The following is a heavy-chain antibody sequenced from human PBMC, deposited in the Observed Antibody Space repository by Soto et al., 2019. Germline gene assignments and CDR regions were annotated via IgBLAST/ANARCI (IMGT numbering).Heavy chain of an antibody. CDR3: ARHLGYCSGGSCYGAPHAFDI. V-gene: IGHV1-46*01. CDR1: GYTFTSYY. Sequence: ASVKVSCKASGYTFTSYYMHWVRQAPGQGLEWMGIINPSGGSTSYAQKFQGRVTMTRDTSTSTVYMELSSLRSEDTAVYYCARHLGYCSGGSCYGAPHAFDIWGQGTMVTVSS. CDR2: INPSGGST. D-gene: IGHD2-15*01. J-gene: IGHJ3*02.